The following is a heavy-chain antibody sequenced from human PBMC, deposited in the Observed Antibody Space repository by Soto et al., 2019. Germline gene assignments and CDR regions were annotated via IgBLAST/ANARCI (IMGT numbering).Heavy chain of an antibody. J-gene: IGHJ4*02. CDR2: IKRDGSEK. CDR1: GFMFGSYW. Sequence: PGGSLRLSCTASGFMFGSYWMTWVRHVPGKGLQWVANIKRDGSEKYYVDFVKGRFTISRDNADNSVFLDMNILRVDDTATYYWARVRATGYEIGDWGQGALVTASS. V-gene: IGHV3-7*03. D-gene: IGHD5-12*01. CDR3: ARVRATGYEIGD.